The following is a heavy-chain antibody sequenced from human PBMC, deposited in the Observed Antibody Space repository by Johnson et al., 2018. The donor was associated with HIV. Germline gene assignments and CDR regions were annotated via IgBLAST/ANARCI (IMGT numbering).Heavy chain of an antibody. CDR1: GFTFSDHY. CDR3: ARVGQQSNAFDI. CDR2: TRNKANSYTT. J-gene: IGHJ3*02. V-gene: IGHV3-72*01. D-gene: IGHD6-13*01. Sequence: MQLVESGGGLVQPGGSLRLSCAASGFTFSDHYMDWVRQAPGKWLEWVGRTRNKANSYTTEYAASVKGRFTISRDDSKNSLYLQMNSLKTEDTAVYYCARVGQQSNAFDIWGQGTMVTVSS.